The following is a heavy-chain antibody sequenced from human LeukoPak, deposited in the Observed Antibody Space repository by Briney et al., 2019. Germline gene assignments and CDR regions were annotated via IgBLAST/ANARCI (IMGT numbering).Heavy chain of an antibody. Sequence: GRSLRLSCAASGFTFSSYGVHWVRQAPGKGLEGVAVIWYDGSNKYYADSVKGRFTISRDNSKNTLYLQMNSLRAEDTAVYYCARGSGDIVVVPAAMQFDPWGQGTLVTVSS. CDR2: IWYDGSNK. CDR1: GFTFSSYG. J-gene: IGHJ5*02. D-gene: IGHD2-2*01. V-gene: IGHV3-33*01. CDR3: ARGSGDIVVVPAAMQFDP.